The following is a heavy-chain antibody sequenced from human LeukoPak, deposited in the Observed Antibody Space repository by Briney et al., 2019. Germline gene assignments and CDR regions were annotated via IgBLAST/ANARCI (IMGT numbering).Heavy chain of an antibody. V-gene: IGHV3-23*01. J-gene: IGHJ4*02. Sequence: GGSLRLSCAASGFTFGSYAMSWVRQAPGKGLEWVSAISGSGGSTYYADSVKGRFTISRDNSKNTLYLQMNSLRAEDTAVYYCAKLHDNYDFWSGYENFDYWGQGTLVTVSS. D-gene: IGHD3-3*01. CDR3: AKLHDNYDFWSGYENFDY. CDR2: ISGSGGST. CDR1: GFTFGSYA.